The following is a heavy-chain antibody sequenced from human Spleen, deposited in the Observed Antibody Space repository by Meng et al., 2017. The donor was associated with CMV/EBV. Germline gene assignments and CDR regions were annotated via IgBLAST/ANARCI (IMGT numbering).Heavy chain of an antibody. V-gene: IGHV3-74*01. Sequence: GESLKISCAASGFTFGSHWMHWVRQVPGKGLVWVARINNYGSSTSYAESVKGRFNISRDNAKNTLHLQKNSLRAEDMAVYYCTRDDDCSSTSCLYYYYYGMDVWGQGTTVTVSS. CDR2: INNYGSST. D-gene: IGHD2-2*01. J-gene: IGHJ6*02. CDR3: TRDDDCSSTSCLYYYYYGMDV. CDR1: GFTFGSHW.